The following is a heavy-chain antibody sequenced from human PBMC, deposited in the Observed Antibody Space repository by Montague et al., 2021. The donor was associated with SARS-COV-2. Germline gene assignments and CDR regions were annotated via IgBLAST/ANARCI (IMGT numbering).Heavy chain of an antibody. J-gene: IGHJ5*02. CDR3: ARLYIQKTLVGASRRRWFDP. D-gene: IGHD1-26*01. V-gene: IGHV4-39*01. CDR1: GDSMSGSNSY. CDR2: ISYTGST. Sequence: SETLSLTCSVSGDSMSGSNSYWGWIRQPPGKGLESIGIISYTGSTSYNASLKSRVTMSVDTSKNEFSLRLSSVTASDTAVYYCARLYIQKTLVGASRRRWFDPWGQGTLVTVSS.